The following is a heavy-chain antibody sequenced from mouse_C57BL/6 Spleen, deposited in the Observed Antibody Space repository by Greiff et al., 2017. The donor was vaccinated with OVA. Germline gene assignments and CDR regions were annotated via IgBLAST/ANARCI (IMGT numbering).Heavy chain of an antibody. Sequence: VQLQQPGAELVRPGSSVKLSCKASSYTFTSYWMHWVKQRPIQGLEWIGNIDPSDSETHYNQKFKDKATLTVDKSSSTAYMQLSSLTSEDSAVYYCARSGYGNYWYFDVWGTGTTVTVSS. CDR1: SYTFTSYW. CDR2: IDPSDSET. V-gene: IGHV1-52*01. D-gene: IGHD2-10*02. CDR3: ARSGYGNYWYFDV. J-gene: IGHJ1*03.